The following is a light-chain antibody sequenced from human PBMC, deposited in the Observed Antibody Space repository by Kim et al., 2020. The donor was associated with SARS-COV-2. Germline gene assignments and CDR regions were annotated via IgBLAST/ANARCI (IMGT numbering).Light chain of an antibody. V-gene: IGLV1-36*01. CDR2: YDD. Sequence: QRVTISGSGSSSNIGNNAVNWYQQLPGKAPKLLIYYDDLLPSGVSDRFSGSKSGTSASLAISGLQSDDEADYYCAAWDDRLNGRVFGGGTQLTVL. CDR3: AAWDDRLNGRV. CDR1: SSNIGNNA. J-gene: IGLJ3*02.